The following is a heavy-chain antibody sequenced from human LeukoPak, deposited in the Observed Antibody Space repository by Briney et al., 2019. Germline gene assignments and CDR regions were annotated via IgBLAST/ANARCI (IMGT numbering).Heavy chain of an antibody. V-gene: IGHV4-39*01. D-gene: IGHD3-22*01. CDR3: ARLGYYDSSGYYCFDY. J-gene: IGHJ4*02. CDR1: GGSISSSSYY. Sequence: SETLSLTCTVSGGSISSSSYYWGWIRQPPGTGPEWIGSIYYSGSTYYNPSLKSRVTISVDTSKNQFSLKLSSVTAADTAVYYCARLGYYDSSGYYCFDYWGQGTLVTVSS. CDR2: IYYSGST.